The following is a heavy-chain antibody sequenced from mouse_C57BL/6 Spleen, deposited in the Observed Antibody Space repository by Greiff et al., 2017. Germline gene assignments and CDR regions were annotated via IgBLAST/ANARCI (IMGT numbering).Heavy chain of an antibody. Sequence: VQLVESGAELAKPGASVKLSCKASGYTFTSYWMHWVKQRPGQGLEWIGYINPSSGYTKYNQKFKDKATLTADKSSSTAYMQLSSLTYEDSAVYYCARCLVNWYFDVWGTGTTVTVSS. CDR1: GYTFTSYW. CDR2: INPSSGYT. D-gene: IGHD2-13*01. V-gene: IGHV1-7*01. CDR3: ARCLVNWYFDV. J-gene: IGHJ1*03.